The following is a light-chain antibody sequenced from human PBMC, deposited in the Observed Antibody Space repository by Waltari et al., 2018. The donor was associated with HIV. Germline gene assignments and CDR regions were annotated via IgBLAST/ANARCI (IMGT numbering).Light chain of an antibody. CDR3: AAWDDSLNGNVI. Sequence: QSVLTQPPSPSGTPGQRVTISCSGSPSNHGSNAVNWYQQLPGTAPKLVIYSNNQRPPGVPDRFTGSKSGTSASLAISGLQSEDEADYYCAAWDDSLNGNVIFGGGTKLTVL. CDR1: PSNHGSNA. J-gene: IGLJ2*01. V-gene: IGLV1-44*01. CDR2: SNN.